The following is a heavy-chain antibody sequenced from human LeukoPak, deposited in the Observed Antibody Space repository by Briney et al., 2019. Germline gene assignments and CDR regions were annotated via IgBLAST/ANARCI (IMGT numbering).Heavy chain of an antibody. V-gene: IGHV4-59*08. D-gene: IGHD5-12*01. CDR1: GGSISSYF. J-gene: IGHJ4*02. CDR3: ARRYSGFHDY. Sequence: SETLSLTCTVSGGSISSYFWSWIRQPPGKGLEWIGYISYSGSTNYNPSLKSRVTISVDTSMNQFSLKLSSVTAAGTAVYYCARRYSGFHDYWGQGTLVTVSS. CDR2: ISYSGST.